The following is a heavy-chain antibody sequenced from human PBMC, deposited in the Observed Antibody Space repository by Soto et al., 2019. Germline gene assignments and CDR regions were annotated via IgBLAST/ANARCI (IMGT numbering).Heavy chain of an antibody. V-gene: IGHV3-11*01. J-gene: IGHJ4*02. CDR1: GFTFSNYY. Sequence: GGSLRLSCGASGFTFSNYYMSWIRQAPGKGLEWVSYISSTGRTIYYADSVKGRFTVSRDNAQNSLSLKLNSLRVEDTAVYYCARSYSSGWEFDYWGKGTQVTVSS. CDR2: ISSTGRTI. D-gene: IGHD6-19*01. CDR3: ARSYSSGWEFDY.